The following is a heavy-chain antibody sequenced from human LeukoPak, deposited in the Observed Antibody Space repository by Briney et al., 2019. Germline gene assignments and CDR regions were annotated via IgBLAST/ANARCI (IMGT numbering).Heavy chain of an antibody. J-gene: IGHJ4*02. Sequence: ASAKVSSKASGYTSTSDSISTGPPAPGQRRERVGWISAYNGNTNYAQKLQGRVTITTDTSTSTAYMDQWSARYHDTALYFCARDVRRVGGIAAAGRFGYWGQGTLVTVSS. CDR3: ARDVRRVGGIAAAGRFGY. V-gene: IGHV1-18*01. CDR1: GYTSTSDS. CDR2: ISAYNGNT. D-gene: IGHD6-13*01.